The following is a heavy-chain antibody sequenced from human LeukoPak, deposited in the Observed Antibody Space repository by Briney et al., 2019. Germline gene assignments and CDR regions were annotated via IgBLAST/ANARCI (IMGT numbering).Heavy chain of an antibody. Sequence: GGSLRLSCAVSGLRFGSFWMSWVRRAPGKGLEWVANINQDGSEKYFVDSVRGRFTISRDNSKNSLHLQMNTLRAEDTAVYYCARERDGRFFDYWGQGTLVTVSS. J-gene: IGHJ4*02. D-gene: IGHD5-24*01. V-gene: IGHV3-7*01. CDR2: INQDGSEK. CDR1: GLRFGSFW. CDR3: ARERDGRFFDY.